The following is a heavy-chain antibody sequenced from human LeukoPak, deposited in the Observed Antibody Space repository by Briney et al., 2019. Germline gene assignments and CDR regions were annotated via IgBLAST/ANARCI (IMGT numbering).Heavy chain of an antibody. D-gene: IGHD3-9*01. CDR3: AKDISPGRFLTGYILPDY. CDR1: GFTFDDYA. J-gene: IGHJ4*02. Sequence: GRSLRLSCAASGFTFDDYAMHWVRQAPGKGLEWVSGISWNSGSIGYADSVKGRFTISRDNAKNSLYLQMNSLRAEDTALYYCAKDISPGRFLTGYILPDYWGQGTLVSVSS. V-gene: IGHV3-9*01. CDR2: ISWNSGSI.